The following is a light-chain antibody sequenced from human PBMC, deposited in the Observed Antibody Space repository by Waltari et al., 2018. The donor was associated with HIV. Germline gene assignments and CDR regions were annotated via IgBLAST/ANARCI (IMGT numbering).Light chain of an antibody. CDR1: SSNIGAGYD. J-gene: IGLJ3*02. CDR2: GNS. CDR3: QSYDSSLSAWV. Sequence: QSVLTQPPSVSGAPGQRVTISCTGSSSNIGAGYDVHWYQQLPGTAPNLLIYGNSNRPSGVPDRFSGSKSGTSASLAITGLQAEDEGDYYCQSYDSSLSAWVFGGGTRLTVL. V-gene: IGLV1-40*01.